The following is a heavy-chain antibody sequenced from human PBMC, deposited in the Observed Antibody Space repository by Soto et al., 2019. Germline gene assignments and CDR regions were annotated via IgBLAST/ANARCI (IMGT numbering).Heavy chain of an antibody. D-gene: IGHD3-22*01. V-gene: IGHV3-30*18. CDR2: ISYDGSNK. CDR1: GFTFSSYG. J-gene: IGHJ6*02. CDR3: AKDFLSTRIPTRYDSSGYYGSGYYYYGMDV. Sequence: PGGSLRLSCAASGFTFSSYGMHWVRQAPGKGLEWVAVISYDGSNKYYADSVKGRFTISRDNSKNTLYLQMNSLRAEDTAVYYCAKDFLSTRIPTRYDSSGYYGSGYYYYGMDVWGQGTTVTVSS.